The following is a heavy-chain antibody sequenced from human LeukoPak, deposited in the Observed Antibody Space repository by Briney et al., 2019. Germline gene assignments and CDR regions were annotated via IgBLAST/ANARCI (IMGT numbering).Heavy chain of an antibody. J-gene: IGHJ4*02. CDR3: GRGYYYGSGSPIDY. CDR2: INNDGSST. D-gene: IGHD3-10*01. Sequence: GGSLRLSCAASGFTFSSYWMHWVRQAPGKGLVWVSRINNDGSSTRYADSVKGRFTISRDNAENTLYLQMNTLRAEDTAVYYCGRGYYYGSGSPIDYWGQGTLVTVSS. V-gene: IGHV3-74*01. CDR1: GFTFSSYW.